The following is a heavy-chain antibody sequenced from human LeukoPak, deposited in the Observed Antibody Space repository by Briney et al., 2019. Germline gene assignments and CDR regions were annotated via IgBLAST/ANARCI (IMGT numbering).Heavy chain of an antibody. D-gene: IGHD3-3*01. Sequence: ASVKVSCKASGGTFSSYAISWVRQPPAQGLEWMGIINPSGGSTSYAQKFQGRVTMTRDTSTSTVYMVLSSLRSEDTAVYYCARDNRITIFGVVIKQFVSWGEGTLVTVSS. CDR3: ARDNRITIFGVVIKQFVS. CDR2: INPSGGST. V-gene: IGHV1-46*01. J-gene: IGHJ5*02. CDR1: GGTFSSYA.